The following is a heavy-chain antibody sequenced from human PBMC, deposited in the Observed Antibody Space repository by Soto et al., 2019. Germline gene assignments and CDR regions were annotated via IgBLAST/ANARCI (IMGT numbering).Heavy chain of an antibody. CDR3: AKGSSGWYERFDY. Sequence: GGSLRLSCAASGFTFSSYWMHWVRQAPGKGLEWVSAISGSGGSTYYADSVKGRFTISRDNSKNTLYLQMNSLRAEDTAVYYCAKGSSGWYERFDYSGQGTLVTVSS. D-gene: IGHD6-19*01. V-gene: IGHV3-23*01. J-gene: IGHJ4*02. CDR1: GFTFSSYW. CDR2: ISGSGGST.